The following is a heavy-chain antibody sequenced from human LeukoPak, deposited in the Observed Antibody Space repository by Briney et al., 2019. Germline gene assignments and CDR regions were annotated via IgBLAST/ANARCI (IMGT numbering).Heavy chain of an antibody. J-gene: IGHJ5*02. Sequence: SETLSLTCTVSGGSISSSNYYWGWIRQPPGKGLEWIGGIYYSGSTFYNPSLKSRVAMSVDTSKNQFSLKLTSVTAADTAVYYCARPGGDYVSEFDPWGQGTLVTVSS. CDR2: IYYSGST. V-gene: IGHV4-39*01. D-gene: IGHD4-17*01. CDR1: GGSISSSNYY. CDR3: ARPGGDYVSEFDP.